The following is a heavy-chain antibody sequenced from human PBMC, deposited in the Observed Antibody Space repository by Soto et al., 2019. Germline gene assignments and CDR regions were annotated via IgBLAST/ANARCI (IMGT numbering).Heavy chain of an antibody. Sequence: QVQLQESGPGLVEPSQTLSLTCTVSGGSISSGGYYWSWVRQHPGKGLEWIGYIYNSVSTYYKPSLNSRVSISVDKSKNQFSLKLSSVTAVDTAVYYCSRDPQYWGQGTLVTVSS. J-gene: IGHJ4*02. CDR3: SRDPQY. CDR1: GGSISSGGYY. CDR2: IYNSVST. V-gene: IGHV4-31*03.